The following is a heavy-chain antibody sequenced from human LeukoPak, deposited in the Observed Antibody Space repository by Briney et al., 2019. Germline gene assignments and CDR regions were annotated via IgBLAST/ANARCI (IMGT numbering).Heavy chain of an antibody. J-gene: IGHJ4*02. V-gene: IGHV4-34*01. CDR1: GGSISSYY. D-gene: IGHD3-22*01. CDR2: INHSGST. Sequence: SETLSLTCTVSGGSISSYYWSWIRQPPGKGLEWIGEINHSGSTNYNPSLKSRVTISVDTSKNQLSLKLSSVTAADTAVYYCARGGYYYDSSGYSDFDYWGQGTLVTVSS. CDR3: ARGGYYYDSSGYSDFDY.